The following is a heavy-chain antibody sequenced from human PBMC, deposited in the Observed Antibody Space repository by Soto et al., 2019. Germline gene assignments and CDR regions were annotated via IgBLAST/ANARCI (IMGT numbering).Heavy chain of an antibody. J-gene: IGHJ4*02. V-gene: IGHV4-34*01. D-gene: IGHD1-7*01. Sequence: SETLSLTCAVYGGSFSGYYWSWIRQPPGKGLEWIGETYRTGSTNYNPSLKSRVTISLDKSENQFSLKVTSLTAADTAVYYCASRDPGTSVDYWGQGTLVTVSS. CDR3: ASRDPGTSVDY. CDR1: GGSFSGYY. CDR2: TYRTGST.